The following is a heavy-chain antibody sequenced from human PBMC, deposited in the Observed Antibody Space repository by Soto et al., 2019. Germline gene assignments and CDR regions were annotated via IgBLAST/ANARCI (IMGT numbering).Heavy chain of an antibody. CDR2: IKCKTDGGTT. J-gene: IGHJ6*02. Sequence: EVQLVESGGGLVKPGGSLRLSCAASGFTFSNAWMNWVRQAPGKGMEGVGRIKCKTDGGTTDYAAPVKGRFTIPRDDSKHTLYLQMDSLKTEDSAVYYCTTDQSVGDHWYYYYGMDVWGPGTTVTVSS. V-gene: IGHV3-15*07. CDR3: TTDQSVGDHWYYYYGMDV. CDR1: GFTFSNAW. D-gene: IGHD4-17*01.